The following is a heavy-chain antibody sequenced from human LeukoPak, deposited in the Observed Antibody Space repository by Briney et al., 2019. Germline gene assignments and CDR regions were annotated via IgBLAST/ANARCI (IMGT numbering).Heavy chain of an antibody. CDR3: AREKRAGTGGSMATFDL. D-gene: IGHD7-27*01. Sequence: PGRSLRLSCGASGFSFSTYGMHWVRQAPGKGLEWVAVIWSDGNNKYYAESVVGRFTISRDNSKNTLSLQMDSLRAEDTAVYYCAREKRAGTGGSMATFDLWGQGTLVTVFS. CDR1: GFSFSTYG. J-gene: IGHJ3*01. CDR2: IWSDGNNK. V-gene: IGHV3-33*01.